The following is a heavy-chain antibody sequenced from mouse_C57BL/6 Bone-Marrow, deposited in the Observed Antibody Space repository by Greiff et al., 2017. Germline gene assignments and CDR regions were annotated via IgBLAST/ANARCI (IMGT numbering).Heavy chain of an antibody. CDR1: GYTFTSYG. CDR2: IYPRSGNT. Sequence: QVQLQQSGAELARPGASVKLSCKASGYTFTSYGISWVKQRTGQGLEWIGEIYPRSGNTYYNEKFKGKATLTADKSSSTAYMELRSLTSEDSAVYLCARATVVATDWYFDVWGTGTTVTVSS. D-gene: IGHD1-1*01. J-gene: IGHJ1*03. V-gene: IGHV1-81*01. CDR3: ARATVVATDWYFDV.